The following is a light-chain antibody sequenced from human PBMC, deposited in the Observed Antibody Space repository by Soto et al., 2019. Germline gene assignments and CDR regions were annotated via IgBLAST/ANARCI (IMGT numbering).Light chain of an antibody. Sequence: EILMTQSPATLSASPGDRATLACRAGQGVTTNFAWYQQKPGQAPRLLIYAVSTMATGVPSRFSGTGSGTDFTLTISGMQSEDSAIYYCQQYNNLPCSFGQGTKLEIK. CDR3: QQYNNLPCS. J-gene: IGKJ5*01. V-gene: IGKV3-15*01. CDR1: QGVTTN. CDR2: AVS.